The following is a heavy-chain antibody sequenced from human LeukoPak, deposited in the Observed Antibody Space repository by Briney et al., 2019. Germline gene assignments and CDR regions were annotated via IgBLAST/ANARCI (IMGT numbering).Heavy chain of an antibody. CDR3: AKDLTL. Sequence: GGSLRLSCAASGFTFSIYDMHWVRQAPGKGLEWVSFIQYDGSHKNYVDSVKGRFTISRDNSRNTLYLQMFSLRAEDTAVYFCAKDLTLWGQGTVVTVSS. J-gene: IGHJ3*01. CDR2: IQYDGSHK. CDR1: GFTFSIYD. V-gene: IGHV3-30*02. D-gene: IGHD4/OR15-4a*01.